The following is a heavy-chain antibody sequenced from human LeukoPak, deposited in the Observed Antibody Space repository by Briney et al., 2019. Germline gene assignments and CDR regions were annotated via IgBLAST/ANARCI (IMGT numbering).Heavy chain of an antibody. V-gene: IGHV3-66*01. CDR3: ARGQTDLLRNYFDY. Sequence: PGGSLRLSCAASGLMVGHKYMSWVRQAPGKGLEWLSIIYAGGNTYSADSVKGRFTISRDNSRNTVYLQMNNLRDDDTAVYYCARGQTDLLRNYFDYWGPGTPVTVSS. J-gene: IGHJ4*02. CDR1: GLMVGHKY. CDR2: IYAGGNT.